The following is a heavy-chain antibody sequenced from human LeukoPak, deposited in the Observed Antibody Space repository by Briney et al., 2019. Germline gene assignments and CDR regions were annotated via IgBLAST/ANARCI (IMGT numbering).Heavy chain of an antibody. V-gene: IGHV1-2*02. CDR1: GYTFTGYY. Sequence: ASVKVSCKASGYTFTGYYMHWVRQAPGQGLEWMGWINPNGGGTNYAQKFQGRVTMTRDTSISTAYMELSRLRSDDTAVYYCARALTGYLHYYYYGMDVWGQGTTVTVSS. J-gene: IGHJ6*02. CDR3: ARALTGYLHYYYYGMDV. D-gene: IGHD3-9*01. CDR2: INPNGGGT.